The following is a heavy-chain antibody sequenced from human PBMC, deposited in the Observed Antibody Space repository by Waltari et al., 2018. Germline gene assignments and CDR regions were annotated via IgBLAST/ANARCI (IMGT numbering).Heavy chain of an antibody. CDR3: ATPELRAGGAAFDI. V-gene: IGHV1-24*01. CDR1: GYTLTELS. J-gene: IGHJ3*02. D-gene: IGHD1-26*01. CDR2: FDPEDGET. Sequence: QVQLVQSGAEVKKPGASVKVSCKVSGYTLTELSMHWVRQAPGKGLEWMGGFDPEDGETIYAQKFQGRVTMTEDTSTDTAYMELSSLRSVDPAVYYCATPELRAGGAAFDIWGQGTMVTVSS.